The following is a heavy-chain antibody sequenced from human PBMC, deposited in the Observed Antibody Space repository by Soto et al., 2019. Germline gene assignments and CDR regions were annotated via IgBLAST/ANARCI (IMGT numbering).Heavy chain of an antibody. J-gene: IGHJ5*02. Sequence: ASVKVSCKASGYTFTSYGISWVRQAPGQRLEWMGWISAYNGNTNYAQKLQGRVTMTTDTSTSTAYMELRSLRSDDTAVYYCARDGHLGYCSGGSCGNWFDPWGQGTLVTVSS. D-gene: IGHD2-15*01. CDR3: ARDGHLGYCSGGSCGNWFDP. CDR1: GYTFTSYG. CDR2: ISAYNGNT. V-gene: IGHV1-18*01.